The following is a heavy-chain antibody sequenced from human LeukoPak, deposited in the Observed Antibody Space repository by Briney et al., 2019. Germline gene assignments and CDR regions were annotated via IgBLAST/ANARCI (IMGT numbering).Heavy chain of an antibody. CDR1: GGSISSYY. CDR3: AREDWNDGGGFDP. CDR2: IYTSGST. J-gene: IGHJ5*02. V-gene: IGHV4-4*07. D-gene: IGHD1-1*01. Sequence: SETLSLTCTVAGGSISSYYCSWIRQSAGKGLEWLGRIYTSGSTNYNPSLKSRVTMSVDTSKNQFSLKLSSVTAADTAAYYCAREDWNDGGGFDPWGQGTLVTVSS.